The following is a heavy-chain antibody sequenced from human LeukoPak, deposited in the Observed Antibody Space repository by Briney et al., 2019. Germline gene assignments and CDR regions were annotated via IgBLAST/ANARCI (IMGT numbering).Heavy chain of an antibody. J-gene: IGHJ4*02. V-gene: IGHV3-23*01. D-gene: IGHD6-13*01. CDR3: AKDLTGSSWYLTVFDY. CDR2: ISGSGGST. CDR1: GFTISSSA. Sequence: GGSLRLSCAQPGFTISSSAMSWDRPTPGKGREWVSAISGSGGSTYNADSVKGRFAISRDYSKNTLCLQMNSLRAEDTAVYYCAKDLTGSSWYLTVFDYWGQGTLVTVSS.